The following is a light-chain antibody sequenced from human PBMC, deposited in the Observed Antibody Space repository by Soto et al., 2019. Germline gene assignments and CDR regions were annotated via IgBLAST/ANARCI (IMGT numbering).Light chain of an antibody. V-gene: IGKV1-12*01. CDR2: AAS. CDR1: PGISSW. J-gene: IGKJ1*01. Sequence: DIQMTQSPSSVSASVGDRVTITCRASPGISSWLAWYQQKPGKAPHLLIYAASSLQSGVPSRFSCSGAGTEFTLTISSLQPEDFATYYCQQSNSFPPTFGQGTKVEIK. CDR3: QQSNSFPPT.